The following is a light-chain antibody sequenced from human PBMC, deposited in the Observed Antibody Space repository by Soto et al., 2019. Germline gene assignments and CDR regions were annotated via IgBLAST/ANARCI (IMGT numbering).Light chain of an antibody. CDR2: ATS. Sequence: EIVMTQSPATLSVSPGEGATLSCRASQSVSTNLAWYQQKPGQAPRLLIYATSTRATGIPDRFTGSGSGTEFTLTISSLQSEDFAVYHCQQYDNKPPITFGQGTRLEI. V-gene: IGKV3-15*01. CDR3: QQYDNKPPIT. CDR1: QSVSTN. J-gene: IGKJ5*01.